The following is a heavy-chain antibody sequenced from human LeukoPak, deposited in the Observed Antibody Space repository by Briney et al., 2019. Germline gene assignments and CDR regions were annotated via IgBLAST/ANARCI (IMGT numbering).Heavy chain of an antibody. CDR3: AVLPPYDFWSGRTQLYYFDY. CDR1: GYTLTELS. D-gene: IGHD3-3*01. CDR2: FDPEDGET. V-gene: IGHV1-24*01. Sequence: ASVKVSCKVSGYTLTELSMHWVRQAPGKGLEWMGGFDPEDGETIYAQKFQGRVTMTEDTSTDTAYMELSSLRSEDTAVYYCAVLPPYDFWSGRTQLYYFDYWGQGTLVTVSS. J-gene: IGHJ4*02.